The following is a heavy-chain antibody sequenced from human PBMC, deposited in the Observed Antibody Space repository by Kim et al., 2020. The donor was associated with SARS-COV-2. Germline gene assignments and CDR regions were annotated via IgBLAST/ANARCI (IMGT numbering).Heavy chain of an antibody. J-gene: IGHJ4*02. V-gene: IGHV4-31*03. CDR3: ARADTEVLWFGDLLSLHGYYFDY. CDR1: GGSISSGGYC. D-gene: IGHD3-10*01. CDR2: IFYSGRT. Sequence: SETLSLTCTVSGGSISSGGYCWSWIRQHPGKGLEWIGSIFYSGRTYYSPSLKSRVTISVDTSKNQFLLRLSSVTAADTAVYYCARADTEVLWFGDLLSLHGYYFDYWGQGTLVTVSS.